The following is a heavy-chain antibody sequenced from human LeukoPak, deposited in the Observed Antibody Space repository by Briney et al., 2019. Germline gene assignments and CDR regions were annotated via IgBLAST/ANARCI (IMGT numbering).Heavy chain of an antibody. CDR3: ASTHYGDYVWNYYMDV. CDR1: GYTLTELS. V-gene: IGHV1-24*01. CDR2: FDPEDGET. Sequence: ASVKVSCKVSGYTLTELSMHWVRQAPGKGLEWMGGFDPEDGETIYAQKFQGRVTMTEDTSTDTAYMELSRLRSDDTAVYYCASTHYGDYVWNYYMDVWGKGTRSPSP. D-gene: IGHD4-17*01. J-gene: IGHJ6*03.